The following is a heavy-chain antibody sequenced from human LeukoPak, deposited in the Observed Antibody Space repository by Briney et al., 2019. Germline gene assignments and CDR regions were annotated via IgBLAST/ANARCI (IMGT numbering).Heavy chain of an antibody. CDR1: GGSISSGGYY. V-gene: IGHV4-31*03. D-gene: IGHD6-13*01. Sequence: PSETLSLTCTVSGGSISSGGYYWSWIRQHPGKGLEWIGYIYYSGSTYYNPSLKSRVTISVDTSKYQFSLKLSSVTAADTAVYYCARWREAAAGPDYWGQGTLVTVSS. CDR2: IYYSGST. J-gene: IGHJ4*02. CDR3: ARWREAAAGPDY.